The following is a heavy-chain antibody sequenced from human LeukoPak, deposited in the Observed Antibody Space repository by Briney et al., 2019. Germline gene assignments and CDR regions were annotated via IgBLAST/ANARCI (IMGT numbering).Heavy chain of an antibody. Sequence: GGSLRLSCAASGFTFSSYAMSWVRQAPGKGLEWVSAISGSGSNTHYADSVKGRFTISRDNSKNTLYLQMNSLRAEDTAVYYCARDDSGSGPFDYWGQGTLVTVSS. V-gene: IGHV3-23*01. CDR1: GFTFSSYA. CDR2: ISGSGSNT. J-gene: IGHJ4*02. D-gene: IGHD1-26*01. CDR3: ARDDSGSGPFDY.